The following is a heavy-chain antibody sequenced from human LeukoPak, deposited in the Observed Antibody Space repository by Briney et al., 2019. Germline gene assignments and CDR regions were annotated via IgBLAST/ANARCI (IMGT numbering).Heavy chain of an antibody. CDR1: GFTFSNHW. CDR2: ISGSGGST. CDR3: AKDPPYYYDSSGSYGEY. Sequence: PGGSLRLSCAASGFTFSNHWMNWVRQAPGKGLEWVSAISGSGGSTYYADSVKGRFTISRDNSKNTLYLQMNSLRAEDTAVYYCAKDPPYYYDSSGSYGEYWGQGTLVTVSS. J-gene: IGHJ4*02. V-gene: IGHV3-23*01. D-gene: IGHD3-22*01.